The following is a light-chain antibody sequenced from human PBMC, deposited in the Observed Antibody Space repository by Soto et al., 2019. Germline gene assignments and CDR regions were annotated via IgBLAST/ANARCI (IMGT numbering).Light chain of an antibody. Sequence: DIQITQSPSSVSAYVRYRVTITFPSSQCISSWLAWYQQKPGKAPKLLIYAASSLQSGVPSRFSGSGSGTDFTLTISSLQLEDFATYYCKQANSFPLTFGGGTKVDIK. CDR1: QCISSW. J-gene: IGKJ4*01. CDR2: AAS. CDR3: KQANSFPLT. V-gene: IGKV1D-12*01.